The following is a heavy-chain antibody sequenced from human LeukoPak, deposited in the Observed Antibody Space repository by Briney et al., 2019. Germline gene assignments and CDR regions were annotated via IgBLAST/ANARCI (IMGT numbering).Heavy chain of an antibody. CDR3: ARISELMTTVTYFDY. J-gene: IGHJ4*02. CDR2: INHSGST. CDR1: GGSIGSGGYY. Sequence: SQTLSLTSTVSGGSIGSGGYYWGWIRQHPGRGLEGIGKINHSGSTNYNPSLKSRVTISVDTSKNQFSLKLSSVNAADTAVYYCARISELMTTVTYFDYWGQGTLVTVSS. V-gene: IGHV4-31*03. D-gene: IGHD4-17*01.